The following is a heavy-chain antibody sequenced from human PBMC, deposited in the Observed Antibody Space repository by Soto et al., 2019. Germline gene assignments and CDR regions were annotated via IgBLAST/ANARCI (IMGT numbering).Heavy chain of an antibody. CDR3: ARHRRGYSGYDAFDI. V-gene: IGHV1-69*04. CDR2: IIPNLGIA. J-gene: IGHJ3*02. D-gene: IGHD5-12*01. CDR1: GDTFSSYA. Sequence: ASVKVSCKASGDTFSSYAISWVRQAPGQGLEWMGRIIPNLGIANYAQKFQGRVTMTTDKSTSTAYMELSSLRSEDTVVYYRARHRRGYSGYDAFDIWGQGTMVTVSS.